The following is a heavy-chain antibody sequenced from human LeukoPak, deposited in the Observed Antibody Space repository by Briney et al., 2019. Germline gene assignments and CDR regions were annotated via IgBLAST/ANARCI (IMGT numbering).Heavy chain of an antibody. CDR3: ARGGWQQLALDY. Sequence: GASVKVSCKASGGTFSSYAISWVRQAPGQGLEWMGGIIPIFGTANYAQKFQGRVTMTTDTSTSTAYMELRSLRSDDTAVYYCARGGWQQLALDYWGQGTLVTVSS. J-gene: IGHJ4*02. CDR2: IIPIFGTA. D-gene: IGHD6-13*01. V-gene: IGHV1-69*05. CDR1: GGTFSSYA.